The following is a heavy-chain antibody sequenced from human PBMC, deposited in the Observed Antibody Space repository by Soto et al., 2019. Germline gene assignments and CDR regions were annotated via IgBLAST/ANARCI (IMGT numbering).Heavy chain of an antibody. D-gene: IGHD1-1*01. CDR3: AREMTPVHNYYDP. CDR1: GDMFNSYT. CDR2: VIPILDSA. V-gene: IGHV1-69*08. Sequence: QVQLVQSGAELKKPGSSVKVSCKASGDMFNSYTFSWVRQAPGQGLEWMGRVIPILDSANNAQKFQDRVKITAERSTSTSYMEMTSLRSGDTASYLCAREMTPVHNYYDPWGQGTRVTVSS. J-gene: IGHJ5*02.